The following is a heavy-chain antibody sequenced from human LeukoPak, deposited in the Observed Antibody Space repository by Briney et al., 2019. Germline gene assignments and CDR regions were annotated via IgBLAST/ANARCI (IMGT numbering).Heavy chain of an antibody. J-gene: IGHJ4*02. D-gene: IGHD4-17*01. Sequence: HPGGSLRLSCAASGFTFSSYAMTWVRQAPGKGLEWVSTIRGSGGSTYYADSVKGRFTISRDNSKNTLSLQMNSLRVEDTAVYYCAEARYADYLETFDYWGQGTLVTVSS. CDR3: AEARYADYLETFDY. CDR1: GFTFSSYA. CDR2: IRGSGGST. V-gene: IGHV3-23*01.